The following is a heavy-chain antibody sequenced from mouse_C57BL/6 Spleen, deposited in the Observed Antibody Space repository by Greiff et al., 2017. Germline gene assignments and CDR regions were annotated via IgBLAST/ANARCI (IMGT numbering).Heavy chain of an antibody. CDR1: GYTFTSYW. D-gene: IGHD6-1*01. CDR3: ARTDVECCFDY. CDR2: IYPGSGST. Sequence: QVQLQQSGAELVKPGASVKMSCKASGYTFTSYWITWVKQRPGQGLEWIGDIYPGSGSTNYNDKFKSKATLTVDTSSSTAYMQLSSLTSEDSAVYYCARTDVECCFDYWGQGTTLTVSS. J-gene: IGHJ2*01. V-gene: IGHV1-55*01.